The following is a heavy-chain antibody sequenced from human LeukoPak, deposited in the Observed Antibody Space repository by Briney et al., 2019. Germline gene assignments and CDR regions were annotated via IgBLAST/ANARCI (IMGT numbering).Heavy chain of an antibody. V-gene: IGHV4-31*03. J-gene: IGHJ5*02. CDR2: IYYSGST. D-gene: IGHD6-13*01. CDR1: GGSISSGGYY. CDR3: ARDLSSSRRWFDP. Sequence: SQTLSLTCTVSGGSISSGGYYWSWIRQDTAKGLEWIGYIYYSGSTYYNPSLKSRVTISVDTSKNQFSLKLSSVTAADTAVYYCARDLSSSRRWFDPWGQGTLVTVSS.